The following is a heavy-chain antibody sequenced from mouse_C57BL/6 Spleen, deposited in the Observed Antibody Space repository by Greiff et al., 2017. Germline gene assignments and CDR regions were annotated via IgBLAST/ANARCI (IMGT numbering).Heavy chain of an antibody. CDR1: GFNIKDDY. V-gene: IGHV14-4*01. CDR3: TTRLRGDY. Sequence: VQLKESGAELVRPGASVKLSCTASGFNIKDDYMHWVKQRPEQGLEWIGWIDPENGDTEYASKFQGKATIPADTSSNTAYLQLSSLTSEDTAVYYCTTRLRGDYWGQGTTLTVSS. J-gene: IGHJ2*01. D-gene: IGHD3-2*02. CDR2: IDPENGDT.